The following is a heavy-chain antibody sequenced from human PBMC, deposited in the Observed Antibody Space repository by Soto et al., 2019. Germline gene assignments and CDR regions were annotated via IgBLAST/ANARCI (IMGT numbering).Heavy chain of an antibody. J-gene: IGHJ4*02. CDR1: GFTFSSYG. D-gene: IGHD3-22*01. CDR2: ISYDGSNK. Sequence: GGSLRLSCAASGFTFSSYGMHWVRQAPGKGLEWVAVISYDGSNKYYADSVKGRFTISRDNSKNTLYLQMNSLRAEDTAVYYCVLDSSGYTLDYWGQGTLVTVSS. CDR3: VLDSSGYTLDY. V-gene: IGHV3-30*03.